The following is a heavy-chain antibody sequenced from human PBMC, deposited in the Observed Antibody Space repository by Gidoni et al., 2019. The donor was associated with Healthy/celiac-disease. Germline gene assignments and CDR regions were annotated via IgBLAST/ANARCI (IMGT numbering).Heavy chain of an antibody. CDR3: ARMGDIVLVPTDDLTLDY. J-gene: IGHJ4*02. V-gene: IGHV3-23*01. CDR1: GFTFSSYA. CDR2: ISGGGGST. D-gene: IGHD2-2*01. Sequence: EVQLLESGGGWVQPGGSLRLSCAASGFTFSSYAMSWVRQAPGKGLEGVSAISGGGGSTYYADSVKGRFTISRDNSKNTLFLHMRSLRAEDTAVFYCARMGDIVLVPTDDLTLDYWGQGTLVTVSS.